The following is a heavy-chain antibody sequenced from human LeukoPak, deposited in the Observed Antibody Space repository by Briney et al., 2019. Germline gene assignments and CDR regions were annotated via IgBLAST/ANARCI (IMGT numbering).Heavy chain of an antibody. V-gene: IGHV3-30*02. D-gene: IGHD5-12*01. CDR1: GFTFSSYG. CDR2: IRYDGSNK. Sequence: GGSLRLPCAASGFTFSSYGMHWVRQARGKGLEWVAFIRYDGSNKYYADSVKGRFTISRDNSKNTLYLQMNSLRAEDTAVYYCAKDAGYADHFDYWGQGTLVTV. CDR3: AKDAGYADHFDY. J-gene: IGHJ4*02.